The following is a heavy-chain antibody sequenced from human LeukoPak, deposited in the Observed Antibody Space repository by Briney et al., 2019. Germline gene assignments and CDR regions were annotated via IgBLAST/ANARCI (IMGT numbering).Heavy chain of an antibody. Sequence: PSETLSLTCTVSGDSMNTLLYYWAWIRQSPGKGPEWIGSVYYSGTTYYNSALQSRVTLSEDTSNNQFSLTLSSVTAADTAMYYCARHKLNRILYWFDPWGQGILVTVSS. CDR2: VYYSGTT. CDR1: GDSMNTLLYY. CDR3: ARHKLNRILYWFDP. D-gene: IGHD2-15*01. V-gene: IGHV4-39*01. J-gene: IGHJ5*02.